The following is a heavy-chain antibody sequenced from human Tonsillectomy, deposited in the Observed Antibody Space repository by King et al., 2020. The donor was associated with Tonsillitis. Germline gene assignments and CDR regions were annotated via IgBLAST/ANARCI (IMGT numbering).Heavy chain of an antibody. V-gene: IGHV3-49*03. CDR1: GFTFGDYA. J-gene: IGHJ6*02. CDR2: IRSKAYGGTT. D-gene: IGHD2-2*02. CDR3: TRGDDCSSTSCYRGYYYYGMDV. Sequence: VQLVESGGGLVQPGRPLRLSCTASGFTFGDYAMSWFRQAPGKGLEWVGFIRSKAYGGTTEYAASVKGRFTISRDDSKSIAYLQMNSLKTEDTAVYYCTRGDDCSSTSCYRGYYYYGMDVWGQGTTVTVSS.